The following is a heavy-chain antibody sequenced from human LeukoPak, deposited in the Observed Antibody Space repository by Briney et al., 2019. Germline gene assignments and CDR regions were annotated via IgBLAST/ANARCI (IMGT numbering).Heavy chain of an antibody. D-gene: IGHD3-16*01. CDR2: IKQDGSEK. V-gene: IGHV3-7*01. J-gene: IGHJ5*02. CDR1: GFSVSDYW. CDR3: VRDGGTDWYDP. Sequence: GGSLRLSCAASGFSVSDYWMAWVRQAPGKGLEWVANIKQDGSEKTYVDSVKGRFTISRDNAKNSLYLQMNSLRVEDTAMYYCVRDGGTDWYDPWGQGTLVTVFS.